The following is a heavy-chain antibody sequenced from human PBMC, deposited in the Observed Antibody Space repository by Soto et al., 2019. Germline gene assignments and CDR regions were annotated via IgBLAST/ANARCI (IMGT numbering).Heavy chain of an antibody. V-gene: IGHV3-72*01. Sequence: EVQLVESGGGLVQPGGSLRLSCAASGFTLGDYYIDLVRQDPGKGLEWVGRSRSKARGYNTEYAASVTGRFTVSRDESKNSFYLQMNRLIPEDTALYYCVRGFNAFDIWGQGPLLSVSS. CDR1: GFTLGDYY. CDR3: VRGFNAFDI. J-gene: IGHJ3*02. CDR2: SRSKARGYNT.